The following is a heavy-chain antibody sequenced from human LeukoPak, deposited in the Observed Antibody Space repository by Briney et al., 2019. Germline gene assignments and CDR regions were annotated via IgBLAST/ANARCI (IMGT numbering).Heavy chain of an antibody. CDR1: GFTFSSYA. CDR2: ISGSGGST. J-gene: IGHJ4*02. D-gene: IGHD4/OR15-4a*01. V-gene: IGHV3-23*01. Sequence: GGSLRLSCAASGFTFSSYAMTWVRQAPGKGLEWVSTISGSGGSTYYADSVKGRFTISRDNSKNTLYLQMNSLRAEDTAVYYCAAFYYSAFFDYWGLGTLVTVSS. CDR3: AAFYYSAFFDY.